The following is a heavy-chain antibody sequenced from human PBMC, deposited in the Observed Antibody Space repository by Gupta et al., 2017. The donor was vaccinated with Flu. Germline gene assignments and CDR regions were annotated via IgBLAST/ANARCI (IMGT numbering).Heavy chain of an antibody. Sequence: VQLQQWGAGLLTPSETLSLTCAVYGGSFSGYYWSWIRQPPGKGLEWIGEINHSGSTNYNPSLKSRVTISVDTSKNQFSLKLSSVTAADTAVYYCARRFQTLGDGMDVWGQGTTVTVSS. D-gene: IGHD3-3*01. CDR1: GGSFSGYY. V-gene: IGHV4-34*01. CDR3: ARRFQTLGDGMDV. J-gene: IGHJ6*02. CDR2: INHSGST.